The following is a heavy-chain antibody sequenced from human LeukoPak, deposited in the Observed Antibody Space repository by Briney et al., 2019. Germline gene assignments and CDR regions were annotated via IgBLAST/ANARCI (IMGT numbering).Heavy chain of an antibody. CDR2: IIPIFGTA. CDR1: RGTFSSSA. D-gene: IGHD2-2*01. CDR3: ARASDCSSTSCQGYYYYGMDV. J-gene: IGHJ6*04. V-gene: IGHV1-69*13. Sequence: SSGKLSGKASRGTFSSSAISWVRQAPGQGLEWMGGIIPIFGTADYAQKFQGRVTITADESTSTAYMELSSLRSEDTAVYYCARASDCSSTSCQGYYYYGMDVSGKGTTVTVSS.